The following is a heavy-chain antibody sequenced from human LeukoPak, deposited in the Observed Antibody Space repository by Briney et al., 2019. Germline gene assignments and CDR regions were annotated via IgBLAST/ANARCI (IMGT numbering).Heavy chain of an antibody. CDR1: GGSISSYY. D-gene: IGHD3-3*01. Sequence: SETLSLTCTVSGGSISSYYWSWIRQPPGKGLEWIGYIYYSGRTYYNPSLKSRVTISVDTSKNQFSLKLTSVTAADTAVYYCARESSNYDFWSGYYLVAFDIWGQGTMVTVSS. J-gene: IGHJ3*02. CDR3: ARESSNYDFWSGYYLVAFDI. CDR2: IYYSGRT. V-gene: IGHV4-59*01.